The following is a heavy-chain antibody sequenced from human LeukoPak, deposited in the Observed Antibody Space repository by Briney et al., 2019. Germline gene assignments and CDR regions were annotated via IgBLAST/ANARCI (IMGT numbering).Heavy chain of an antibody. CDR1: GITLSNYG. V-gene: IGHV3-23*01. CDR2: LSGSGGST. CDR3: AKRGVVIRVILVGFHKEAYYFDF. D-gene: IGHD3-22*01. J-gene: IGHJ4*02. Sequence: GGSLRLSCAVSGITLSNYGMTWVRQAPAKGLEWVAGLSGSGGSTNYADSVKGRFTISRDNAKNTLYLQMSSLRAEDTAVYFCAKRGVVIRVILVGFHKEAYYFDFWGQGVLVTVSS.